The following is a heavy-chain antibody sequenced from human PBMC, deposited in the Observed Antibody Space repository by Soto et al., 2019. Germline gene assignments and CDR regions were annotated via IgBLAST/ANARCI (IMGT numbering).Heavy chain of an antibody. D-gene: IGHD5-12*01. V-gene: IGHV3-23*01. CDR3: ARLGGYSGYDPFDY. J-gene: IGHJ4*02. CDR1: GFHFSIYA. CDR2: ISGNGGST. Sequence: EVQLLESGGGLVEPGGSLRLSCAASGFHFSIYAMGWVRQAQGKGLEWVSVISGNGGSTYYPDSVKGRFSISRDISKNTLFLEMNSLRAEDTAIYYCARLGGYSGYDPFDYWGQGTLVTVSS.